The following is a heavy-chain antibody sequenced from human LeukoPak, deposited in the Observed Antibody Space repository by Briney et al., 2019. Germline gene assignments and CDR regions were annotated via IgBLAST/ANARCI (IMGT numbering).Heavy chain of an antibody. CDR1: GFTFSSYA. CDR2: ISSNGGST. Sequence: GGSLRLSCSASGFTFSSYAMHWVRQAPGKGLEYVSGISSNGGSTYYADSVKGRFTISRDNSKNTLYLQMSSLRADDTAVYYCVKDYNWNIFHYWGQGTLVTVSS. CDR3: VKDYNWNIFHY. D-gene: IGHD1/OR15-1a*01. J-gene: IGHJ4*02. V-gene: IGHV3-64D*09.